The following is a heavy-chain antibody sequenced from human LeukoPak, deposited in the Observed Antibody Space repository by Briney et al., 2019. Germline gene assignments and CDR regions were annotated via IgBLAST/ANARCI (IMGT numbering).Heavy chain of an antibody. Sequence: GGTLRLSCAASGFTFSNYGMNWVRQAPGKGLEWVSGITGSGGNTYYADSVKGRFTISRDNSKNTMYLQMNSLRAEDTAVYYCARAPLRYFDWLSYYFDYWGQGTLVTVSS. CDR3: ARAPLRYFDWLSYYFDY. D-gene: IGHD3-9*01. J-gene: IGHJ4*02. CDR2: ITGSGGNT. V-gene: IGHV3-23*01. CDR1: GFTFSNYG.